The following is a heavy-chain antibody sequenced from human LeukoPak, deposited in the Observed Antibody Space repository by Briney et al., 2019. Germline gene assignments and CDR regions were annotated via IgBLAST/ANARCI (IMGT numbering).Heavy chain of an antibody. CDR3: AEAIAD. CDR2: ICSGGST. Sequence: PGGSLRLSCAASGFTLRSNYISWVRQAPGKGLEWVSVICSGGSTYYADSVKGRFTISRDDSKNTLYLQMNSLRAEDTAVDYCAEAIADCGQGTLVTVSS. J-gene: IGHJ4*02. V-gene: IGHV3-53*01. CDR1: GFTLRSNY. D-gene: IGHD2-21*01.